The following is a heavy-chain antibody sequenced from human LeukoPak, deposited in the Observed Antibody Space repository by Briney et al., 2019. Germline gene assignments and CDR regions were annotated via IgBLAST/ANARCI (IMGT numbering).Heavy chain of an antibody. D-gene: IGHD3-10*01. Sequence: PGGSLRLSCAASGFTFSNAWMSWVRQAPGKGLEWVGRIKSKTDGGTTDYAAPVKGRFTISRDDSKNTLYLQMNSLKTEDTAVYYCTTATGILWFEELSYYWGQGTLVTVSS. CDR1: GFTFSNAW. CDR3: TTATGILWFEELSYY. CDR2: IKSKTDGGTT. V-gene: IGHV3-15*01. J-gene: IGHJ4*02.